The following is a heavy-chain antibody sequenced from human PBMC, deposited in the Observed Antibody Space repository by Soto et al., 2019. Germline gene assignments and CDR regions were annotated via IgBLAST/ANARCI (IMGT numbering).Heavy chain of an antibody. Sequence: ASVKVSCKASGYTFTSYFMHWVRQAPGQGVEWMGIINPSGGSPTYAQKFQGRVTMTRDTSTNTVYMELSSLRPEDTAMYYCAREGAEWLFYWGQGTLVTVSS. CDR3: AREGAEWLFY. CDR2: INPSGGSP. J-gene: IGHJ4*02. D-gene: IGHD3-3*01. V-gene: IGHV1-46*01. CDR1: GYTFTSYF.